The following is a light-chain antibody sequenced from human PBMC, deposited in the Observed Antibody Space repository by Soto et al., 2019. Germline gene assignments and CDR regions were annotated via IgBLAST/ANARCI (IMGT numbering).Light chain of an antibody. CDR1: QRISSY. CDR3: QQSYRSYFT. J-gene: IGKJ3*01. CDR2: AAS. Sequence: DIQMTQSPSSLSASVGDRVTITCRASQRISSYLNWYQQKPGKAPKLLIYAASSLQSGVPSRFSGSGSGTHFTLTISSLQPEDFATYYCQQSYRSYFTFGPGTKVDIK. V-gene: IGKV1-39*01.